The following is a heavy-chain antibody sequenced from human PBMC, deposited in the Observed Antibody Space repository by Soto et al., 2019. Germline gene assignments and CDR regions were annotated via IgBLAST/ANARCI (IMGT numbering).Heavy chain of an antibody. CDR2: IYYSGST. J-gene: IGHJ4*02. CDR1: GGSISSYY. V-gene: IGHV4-59*01. CDR3: TRGGFYYYDSSGYYDY. Sequence: SETLSLTCTVSGGSISSYYWSWIRQPPGKGLEWIGYIYYSGSTNYNPSLKSRVTISVDTSKNQFSLKLTSVTAADTAVYFCTRGGFYYYDSSGYYDYWGQGTLVTVSS. D-gene: IGHD3-22*01.